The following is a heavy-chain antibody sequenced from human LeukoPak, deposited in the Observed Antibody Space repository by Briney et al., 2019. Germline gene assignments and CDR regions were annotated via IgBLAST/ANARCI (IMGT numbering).Heavy chain of an antibody. CDR2: ISAYNGNT. CDR3: ARDHPSYYYDSSSYYATLDY. CDR1: GYTFTSYG. Sequence: ASVKVSCKASGYTFTSYGISWVRQAPGQGLEWMGWISAYNGNTNYAQKLQGRVTTTTDTSTSTAYMELRSLRSDDTAAYYCARDHPSYYYDSSSYYATLDYWGQGTLVTVSS. J-gene: IGHJ4*02. V-gene: IGHV1-18*01. D-gene: IGHD3-22*01.